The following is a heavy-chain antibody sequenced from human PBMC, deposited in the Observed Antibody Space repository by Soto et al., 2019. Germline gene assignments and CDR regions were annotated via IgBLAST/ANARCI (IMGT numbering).Heavy chain of an antibody. CDR2: INPSGGST. Sequence: GASVKVSCKASGYTFTSYYMHLVRQAPGQGLEWMGIINPSGGSTGYAQKFQGRVTMTSDTSTSTVYMELSSLRSEDTAVYYCAREQQLVLSPHFDYWGQGTLVTVSS. J-gene: IGHJ4*02. D-gene: IGHD6-13*01. CDR1: GYTFTSYY. CDR3: AREQQLVLSPHFDY. V-gene: IGHV1-46*03.